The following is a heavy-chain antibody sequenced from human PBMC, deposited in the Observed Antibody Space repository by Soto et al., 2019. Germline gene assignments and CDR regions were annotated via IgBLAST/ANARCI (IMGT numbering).Heavy chain of an antibody. CDR3: SSGRLYYYYMDV. V-gene: IGHV1-69*02. CDR1: GGTFSSYT. Sequence: QVQLVQSGAEVKKPGSSVKVSCKASGGTFSSYTISWVRQAPGQGLEWMGRIIPILGIANYAQKFQGRVTITADKSTSTADMELSSLRSEDTAVYYCSSGRLYYYYMDVWGKGTTVTVSS. CDR2: IIPILGIA. J-gene: IGHJ6*03.